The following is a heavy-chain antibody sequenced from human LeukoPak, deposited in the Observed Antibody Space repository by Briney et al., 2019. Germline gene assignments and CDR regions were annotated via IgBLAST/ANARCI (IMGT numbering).Heavy chain of an antibody. Sequence: KASETLSLTCAIYGESFSGYFWTWIRQPPGKGLEWIGEINHSGTTNYNPSLKSRVTISADASRNQFSLRLNSLTATDTALYYCARGQRDNSNWRLYDYWGQGTLVTVSS. CDR2: INHSGTT. CDR1: GESFSGYF. D-gene: IGHD6-13*01. J-gene: IGHJ4*02. CDR3: ARGQRDNSNWRLYDY. V-gene: IGHV4-34*01.